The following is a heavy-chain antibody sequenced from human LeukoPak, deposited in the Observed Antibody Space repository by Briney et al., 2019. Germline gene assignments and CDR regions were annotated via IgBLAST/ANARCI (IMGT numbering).Heavy chain of an antibody. CDR2: IYYSGST. CDR1: GGSISSGDYY. CDR3: AREGYSYSFSP. D-gene: IGHD5-18*01. J-gene: IGHJ5*02. Sequence: PSETLSLTCTVSGGSISSGDYYWSWIRQPPGKGLEWIGYIYYSGSTNYNPSLKSRVTISVDTSKNHFSLKLSSVTAADTALYYCAREGYSYSFSPWGQGTLVTVSS. V-gene: IGHV4-61*03.